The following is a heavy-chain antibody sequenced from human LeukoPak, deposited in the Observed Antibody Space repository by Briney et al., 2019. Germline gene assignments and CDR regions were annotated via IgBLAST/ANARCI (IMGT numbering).Heavy chain of an antibody. CDR2: IDPNSGDT. Sequence: GASVKVSCKASGYTFTSYYMHWVRQAPGQGLEWMGWIDPNSGDTKYVEKFQGRVTMTMDTSFSTAYMALSSLRSDDTTMYYCARAMNSGFLLDLDYWAKGTLLTVSS. J-gene: IGHJ4*02. V-gene: IGHV1-2*02. D-gene: IGHD3-22*01. CDR1: GYTFTSYY. CDR3: ARAMNSGFLLDLDY.